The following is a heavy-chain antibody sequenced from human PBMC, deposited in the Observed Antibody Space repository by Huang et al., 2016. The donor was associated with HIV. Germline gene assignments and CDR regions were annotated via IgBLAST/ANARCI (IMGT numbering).Heavy chain of an antibody. CDR1: GGSVGGYN. D-gene: IGHD6-13*01. CDR3: ARGTAAAHSDY. J-gene: IGHJ4*02. CDR2: INHSGNT. V-gene: IGHV4-34*01. Sequence: QVQLQQWGAGLLKPSETLSLTCAGYGGSVGGYNWGGIRQSPGKGLAGIGEINHSGNTNYNPSLKSRVTISVDTSKNQFSLRLSSVTAADTAVYYCARGTAAAHSDYWGQGTLVTVYS.